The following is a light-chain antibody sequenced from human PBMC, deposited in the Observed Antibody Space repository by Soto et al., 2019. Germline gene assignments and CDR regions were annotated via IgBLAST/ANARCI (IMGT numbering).Light chain of an antibody. CDR2: GAS. V-gene: IGKV3-15*01. J-gene: IGKJ1*01. CDR1: QSVSSN. Sequence: EIVMTQSPATLSVSPGERATLSCRASQSVSSNLAWYQQKPGQAPRLLIYGASTRATGIPARFSGSGSGTKFTLTISSLQFEDFAVYYCQQYNNWPPWTFGQGTKV. CDR3: QQYNNWPPWT.